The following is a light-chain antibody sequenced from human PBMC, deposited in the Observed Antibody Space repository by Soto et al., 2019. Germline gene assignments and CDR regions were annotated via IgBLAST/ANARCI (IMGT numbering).Light chain of an antibody. CDR2: EVS. Sequence: QSVLTQPASVSGSPGQSITISCTGTSSDIGAYNYVSWYQHHPGKAPKLMIYEVSNRPSGVSNRFSGSKSGNTASLTISGLQAEDEADYYCNSYTSSQTLVFGGGTKLTVL. CDR3: NSYTSSQTLV. J-gene: IGLJ3*02. CDR1: SSDIGAYNY. V-gene: IGLV2-14*01.